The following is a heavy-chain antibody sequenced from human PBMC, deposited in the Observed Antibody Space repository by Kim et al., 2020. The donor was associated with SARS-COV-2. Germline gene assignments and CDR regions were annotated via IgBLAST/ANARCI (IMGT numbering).Heavy chain of an antibody. V-gene: IGHV3-64*01. J-gene: IGHJ4*02. Sequence: ANSVKGRFNISRDNSKNTVHLQMGSLRAEDMAVYYCVRGRAGQLVRYFDYWGQGTLVTVSS. CDR3: VRGRAGQLVRYFDY. D-gene: IGHD6-13*01.